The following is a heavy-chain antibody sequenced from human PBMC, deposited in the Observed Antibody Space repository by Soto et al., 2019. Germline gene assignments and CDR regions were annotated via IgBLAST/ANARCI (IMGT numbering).Heavy chain of an antibody. J-gene: IGHJ4*02. Sequence: SVKVSCKASGGTFSSYAISWVRQAPGQGLEWMGGIIPIFGTANYAQKFQGRVTITADESTSTAYMELSSLRSEDTAVYYCARDPPLYYYDSSGYSYGNYFDYWGQGTLVTVS. D-gene: IGHD3-22*01. V-gene: IGHV1-69*13. CDR1: GGTFSSYA. CDR2: IIPIFGTA. CDR3: ARDPPLYYYDSSGYSYGNYFDY.